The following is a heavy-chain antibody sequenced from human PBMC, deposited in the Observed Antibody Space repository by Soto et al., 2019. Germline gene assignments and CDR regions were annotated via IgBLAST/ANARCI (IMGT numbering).Heavy chain of an antibody. CDR1: GFTFSSYG. D-gene: IGHD3-22*01. Sequence: QVQLVESGGGVVQPVRSLRLSCAASGFTFSSYGMHWVRQAPGKGLEWVAVISYDGNNKYYADSVKGRFTISRANSKNTLYLQMNSLRAEDTAVYYCAKDRAFYYDSSGYPYYFDYWGQGTLVTVSS. CDR2: ISYDGNNK. J-gene: IGHJ4*02. V-gene: IGHV3-30*18. CDR3: AKDRAFYYDSSGYPYYFDY.